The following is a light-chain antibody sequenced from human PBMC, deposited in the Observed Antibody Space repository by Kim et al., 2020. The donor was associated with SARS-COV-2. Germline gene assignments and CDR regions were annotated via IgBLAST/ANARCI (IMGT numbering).Light chain of an antibody. V-gene: IGLV1-51*01. Sequence: KVTISCSGINSNIGNNYVAWYQQLPGTAPKLLIYDNNERPSGIPDRFSGSKSGTSATLGITGLQTGDEADYYCGTWDSSVNAGWVFGGGTQLTVL. CDR2: DNN. CDR1: NSNIGNNY. J-gene: IGLJ3*02. CDR3: GTWDSSVNAGWV.